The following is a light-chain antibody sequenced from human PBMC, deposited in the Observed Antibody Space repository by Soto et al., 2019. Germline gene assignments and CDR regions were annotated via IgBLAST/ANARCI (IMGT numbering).Light chain of an antibody. Sequence: DIQMTQSPSSVSASVGDRVTITCRASQGISNWLAWYQQQPGKAPKLLIYGASSLQSGVPSRFSGGGSGTHFTFIISSLQPEDFATYYCQQTNTFHPLTFGGGTKVEI. V-gene: IGKV1-12*01. J-gene: IGKJ4*01. CDR1: QGISNW. CDR2: GAS. CDR3: QQTNTFHPLT.